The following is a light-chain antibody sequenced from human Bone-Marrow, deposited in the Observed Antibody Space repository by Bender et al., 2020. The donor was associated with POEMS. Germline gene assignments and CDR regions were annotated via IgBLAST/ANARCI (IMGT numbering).Light chain of an antibody. J-gene: IGLJ3*02. CDR1: SSDVGSDNL. V-gene: IGLV2-14*02. Sequence: QSALTQPASVSGSPGQSITISCTGSSSDVGSDNLVSWYQQNPGKAPKLMIYEGTKRPSGVSNRFSASKSGNTASLTISGLQAEDDSDYYCSSYSSTSHLVFGGGTKLTVL. CDR3: SSYSSTSHLV. CDR2: EGT.